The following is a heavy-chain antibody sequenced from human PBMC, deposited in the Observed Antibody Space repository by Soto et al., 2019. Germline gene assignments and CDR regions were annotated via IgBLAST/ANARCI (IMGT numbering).Heavy chain of an antibody. D-gene: IGHD6-13*01. J-gene: IGHJ6*03. CDR1: GYTFTSYG. CDR3: ARAPQSLAAAHAYYYYMDV. V-gene: IGHV1-18*01. CDR2: ISAYNGNT. Sequence: ASVKVSCKASGYTFTSYGFSWVRQAPGQGLEWMGWISAYNGNTNYEQKLQGRVTMTTDTSTSTAYLELRSLRSDDTAVYYCARAPQSLAAAHAYYYYMDVWGKGTTVTVSS.